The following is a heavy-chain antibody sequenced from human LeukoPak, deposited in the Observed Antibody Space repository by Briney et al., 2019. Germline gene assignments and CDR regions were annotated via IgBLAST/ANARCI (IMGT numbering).Heavy chain of an antibody. CDR3: AKDPGWDDEEIHFCF. CDR2: IRSDGTNE. J-gene: IGHJ4*02. D-gene: IGHD1-26*01. Sequence: GGSLRHSCAASGFVFNNYAMDWARQAPGKGLEWVAFIRSDGTNEDYADSVKGRFSISRNNSKNTLYLQMNSLRPGDTAVYFCAKDPGWDDEEIHFCFLGQGTLVTVSS. V-gene: IGHV3-30*02. CDR1: GFVFNNYA.